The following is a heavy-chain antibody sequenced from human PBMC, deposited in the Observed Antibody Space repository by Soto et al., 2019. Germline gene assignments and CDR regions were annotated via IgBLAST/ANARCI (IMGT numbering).Heavy chain of an antibody. Sequence: QVQQVESGGGVVQPGRSLRLSCAASGFTFSSYGMHWVRQAPGKGLEWVAVISYDGSNKYYADSVKGRFTISRDNSKNTLYLQMNSLRAEDTAVYYCAKDRPSGSRPYYYGMDVWGQGTTVTVSS. J-gene: IGHJ6*02. CDR2: ISYDGSNK. CDR3: AKDRPSGSRPYYYGMDV. CDR1: GFTFSSYG. D-gene: IGHD1-26*01. V-gene: IGHV3-30*18.